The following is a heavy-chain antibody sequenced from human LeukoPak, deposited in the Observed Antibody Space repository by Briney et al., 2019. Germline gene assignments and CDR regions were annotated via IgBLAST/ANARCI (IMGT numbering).Heavy chain of an antibody. CDR2: TYYRSKWYN. D-gene: IGHD3-22*01. CDR1: GDSVSSNSAA. V-gene: IGHV6-1*01. Sequence: SQTLSLTCAISGDSVSSNSAAWNWIRQSPSRGLEWLGRTYYRSKWYNDYAVSVKSRITINPDTSKNQFSLQLNSVTPEDTAVYYCARDPDTGDSSGYYRDAFDIWGQGTMVTVSS. J-gene: IGHJ3*02. CDR3: ARDPDTGDSSGYYRDAFDI.